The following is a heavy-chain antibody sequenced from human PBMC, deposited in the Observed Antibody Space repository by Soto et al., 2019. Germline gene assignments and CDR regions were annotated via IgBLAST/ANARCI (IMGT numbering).Heavy chain of an antibody. J-gene: IGHJ3*02. CDR1: GGTFKTFG. CDR2: IIPLLRTT. Sequence: QVQLVQSGAELKKPGSSVTVSCQASGGTFKTFGISWVRQAPGQGLQWMGGIIPLLRTTDYAQNFQGRISISADESTNTVFMELTSLRSEDTAVYYCARHVLGGWVEKTYRAFDIWGQGTLVAVSS. CDR3: ARHVLGGWVEKTYRAFDI. D-gene: IGHD1-26*01. V-gene: IGHV1-69*01.